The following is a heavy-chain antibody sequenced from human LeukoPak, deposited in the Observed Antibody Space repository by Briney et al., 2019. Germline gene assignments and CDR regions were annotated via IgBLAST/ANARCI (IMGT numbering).Heavy chain of an antibody. CDR3: ARDGGGYSYGFPPQFDF. Sequence: ASVKVSCKASGYRFTSYGVSWVRQAPGQGLEWMGMISAYNGNTNYAQKLQGRVTMTTDTSTNTAYMGLRSLRSDDTAVYYCARDGGGYSYGFPPQFDFWGQGTLVTVSS. CDR1: GYRFTSYG. CDR2: ISAYNGNT. V-gene: IGHV1-18*01. D-gene: IGHD5-12*01. J-gene: IGHJ4*02.